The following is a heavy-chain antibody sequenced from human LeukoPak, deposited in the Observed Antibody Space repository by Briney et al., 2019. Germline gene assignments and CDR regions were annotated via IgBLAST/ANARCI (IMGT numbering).Heavy chain of an antibody. CDR2: ISSSGSTI. V-gene: IGHV3-48*03. CDR1: GFTFSSYE. J-gene: IGHJ4*02. CDR3: ARAGFSPWVY. D-gene: IGHD3-16*01. Sequence: GGSLRLSCAASGFTFSSYEMNWVRQAPGKGLEWVSYISSSGSTIYYADSVKGRFTISRDNAKNSLYLQMNNLRAEDTAVYYCARAGFSPWVYWGQGTLVTVSS.